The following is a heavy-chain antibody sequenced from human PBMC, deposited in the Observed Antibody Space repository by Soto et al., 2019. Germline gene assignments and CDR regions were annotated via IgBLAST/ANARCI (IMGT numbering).Heavy chain of an antibody. J-gene: IGHJ3*02. Sequence: EVQLLESGGGLVQPGGSLRLSCAASGFTFSSYAMNWVRQAPGKGLEWVSAISGSGGSTYYADSVKGRFTISRDSSKNTLDLQMNSLRAEDTAVYYCAKGNSWSPALVLDIWGQGTMVTFSS. D-gene: IGHD1-7*01. CDR2: ISGSGGST. CDR3: AKGNSWSPALVLDI. CDR1: GFTFSSYA. V-gene: IGHV3-23*01.